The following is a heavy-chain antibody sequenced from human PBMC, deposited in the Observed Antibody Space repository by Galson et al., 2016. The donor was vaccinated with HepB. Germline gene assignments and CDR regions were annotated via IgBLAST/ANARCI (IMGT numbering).Heavy chain of an antibody. CDR1: GFTFSESW. J-gene: IGHJ4*02. CDR3: ARAKQWRYYLES. Sequence: SLRLSCAASGFTFSESWMSWVRQAPGKGLEWVANIKHTGVDKYYVDSVKGRFTISRDNAESSLYLQMNTLRVDDTAVYYCARAKQWRYYLESWGQGTLVTVSS. CDR2: IKHTGVDK. V-gene: IGHV3-7*01. D-gene: IGHD6-19*01.